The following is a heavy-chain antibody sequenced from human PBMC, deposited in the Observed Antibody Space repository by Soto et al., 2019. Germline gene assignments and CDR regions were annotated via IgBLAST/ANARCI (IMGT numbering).Heavy chain of an antibody. CDR3: ARDSRRYYYDSSGYSNWFDP. Sequence: GGSLRLSCAASGFTFSNYSMNWVRQAPGKGLEWVSSISSSSSYIYYADSVKGRFTISRDNAKNSLYLQMNSLRAEDTAVYYCARDSRRYYYDSSGYSNWFDPWGPGTLVTVSS. D-gene: IGHD3-22*01. V-gene: IGHV3-21*01. CDR1: GFTFSNYS. CDR2: ISSSSSYI. J-gene: IGHJ5*02.